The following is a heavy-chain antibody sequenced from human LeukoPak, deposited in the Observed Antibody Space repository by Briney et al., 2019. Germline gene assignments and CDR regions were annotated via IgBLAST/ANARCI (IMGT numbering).Heavy chain of an antibody. Sequence: ASVKVSSKASGYTFTDYYINWVRQAPGQGREWMGWVNPDTTGTTFGQNFKDRVAVTWDTSTFIVYLELRNLRSDDTAVYYCARNRNTGLDPYDALDVWGQGTMVTVSS. V-gene: IGHV1-2*02. J-gene: IGHJ3*01. CDR2: VNPDTTGT. CDR1: GYTFTDYY. D-gene: IGHD1-1*01. CDR3: ARNRNTGLDPYDALDV.